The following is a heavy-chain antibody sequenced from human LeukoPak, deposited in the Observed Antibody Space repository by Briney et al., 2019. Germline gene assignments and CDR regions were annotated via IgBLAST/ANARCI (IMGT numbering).Heavy chain of an antibody. D-gene: IGHD6-19*01. CDR3: ARGGYSSGWYWFDP. Sequence: ASVKVSCKASGYTFTGYYMHWVRQAPGQELEWMGWINPNSGGTNYAQKFQGRVTITRDTSISTAYMELSRLRSDDTAVYYCARGGYSSGWYWFDPWGQGTLVTVSS. CDR2: INPNSGGT. CDR1: GYTFTGYY. V-gene: IGHV1-2*02. J-gene: IGHJ5*02.